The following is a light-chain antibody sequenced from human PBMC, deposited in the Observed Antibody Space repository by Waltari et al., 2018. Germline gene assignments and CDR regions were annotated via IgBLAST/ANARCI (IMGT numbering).Light chain of an antibody. Sequence: QSVLTQPPSASGTPGQRVTISCSGSSSNLGNNVVTWYQQVPGTAPKLLIHRNDLRPSGVPDRFSAAKSGTSASLAISGLQSEDEAEYYYASWDDSLDGHWVFGGGTKVTVL. J-gene: IGLJ3*02. CDR2: RND. CDR3: ASWDDSLDGHWV. CDR1: SSNLGNNV. V-gene: IGLV1-44*01.